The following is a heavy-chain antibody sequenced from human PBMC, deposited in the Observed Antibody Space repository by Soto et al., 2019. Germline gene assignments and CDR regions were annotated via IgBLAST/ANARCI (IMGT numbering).Heavy chain of an antibody. Sequence: QITLKESGPTLVKPTQTLTLTCTFSGFSLSTSGVGVAWIRQPPGKALEWLALIYWDDDKRYRPSLESRLTITTDTSKNQVVLTMPTMDSGDTATYYCAYLPCSGGSCYWFSFSGMDVWGQGTTVTVSS. CDR3: AYLPCSGGSCYWFSFSGMDV. V-gene: IGHV2-5*02. CDR1: GFSLSTSGVG. J-gene: IGHJ6*02. CDR2: IYWDDDK. D-gene: IGHD2-15*01.